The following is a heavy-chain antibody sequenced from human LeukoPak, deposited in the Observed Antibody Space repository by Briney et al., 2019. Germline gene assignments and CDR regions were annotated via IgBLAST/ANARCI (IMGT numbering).Heavy chain of an antibody. CDR2: IYYSGST. V-gene: IGHV4-30-4*01. CDR1: GGSISSGDYY. J-gene: IGHJ4*02. D-gene: IGHD6-6*01. CDR3: ARERQGSSKRYAY. Sequence: PSETLSLTCTVSGGSISSGDYYWSWIRQPPGKGLEWIGYIYYSGSTYYNPSLKSRVTISVDTSKNQFSLKLSSVTAADTAVYYCARERQGSSKRYAYWGQGTLVTVSS.